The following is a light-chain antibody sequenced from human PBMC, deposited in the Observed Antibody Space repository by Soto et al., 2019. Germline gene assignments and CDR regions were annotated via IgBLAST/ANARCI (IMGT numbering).Light chain of an antibody. Sequence: DIQVTQSPSSLSLSPGDRATLSCRASQSISSYLNWYQQNPGHAPNLLIYAASSSESGVPARFSGSGSGTDFTLTISSLEPDDFANYYWQQYYWRITFGQGTRLEI. CDR2: AAS. V-gene: IGKV1-39*01. CDR1: QSISSY. J-gene: IGKJ5*01. CDR3: QQYYWRIT.